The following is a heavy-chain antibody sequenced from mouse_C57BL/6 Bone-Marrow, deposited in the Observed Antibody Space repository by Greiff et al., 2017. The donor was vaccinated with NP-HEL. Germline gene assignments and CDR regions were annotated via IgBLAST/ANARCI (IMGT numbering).Heavy chain of an antibody. J-gene: IGHJ2*01. CDR2: IWRGGGT. D-gene: IGHD2-3*01. CDR3: ATSYDGYYFDY. Sequence: VQLQQSGPGLVQPSHSLSITCTASGFSLTSYGVHWVRQSPGKGLEWLGVIWRGGGTAYNAAFMSRLSINKDNSKSQVFFKMNRLQADDTAIYYCATSYDGYYFDYGGQGTTLTVSS. V-gene: IGHV2-5*01. CDR1: GFSLTSYG.